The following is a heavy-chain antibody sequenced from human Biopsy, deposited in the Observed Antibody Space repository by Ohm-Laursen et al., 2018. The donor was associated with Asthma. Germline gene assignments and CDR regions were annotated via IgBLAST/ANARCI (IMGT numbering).Heavy chain of an antibody. V-gene: IGHV3-30-3*01. J-gene: IGHJ3*02. Sequence: SLRLSCAASGFNVNSYTFSWVRQAPGKGLAWVSAMSHDDSYKAYADSVKGRFTISRDYSKSIVYLQMNSSRLEDTAVYYCVRDGTDDAFDIWGQGTVVSVSS. CDR1: GFNVNSYT. CDR2: MSHDDSYK. CDR3: VRDGTDDAFDI. D-gene: IGHD1-1*01.